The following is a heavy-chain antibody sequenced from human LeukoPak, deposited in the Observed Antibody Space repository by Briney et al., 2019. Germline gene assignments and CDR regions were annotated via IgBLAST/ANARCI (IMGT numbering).Heavy chain of an antibody. J-gene: IGHJ6*03. CDR3: AKEGRSLNYNYYYYMDV. Sequence: GGSLRLSCAASGFTFSSYEMNWVRQAPGKGLEWVAVISYDGSNNYYADSVKGRFTISRDSSKNTMYLQMNSLRADDTAVYYCAKEGRSLNYNYYYYMDVWGKGTTVTVSS. V-gene: IGHV3-30*18. D-gene: IGHD2-15*01. CDR2: ISYDGSNN. CDR1: GFTFSSYE.